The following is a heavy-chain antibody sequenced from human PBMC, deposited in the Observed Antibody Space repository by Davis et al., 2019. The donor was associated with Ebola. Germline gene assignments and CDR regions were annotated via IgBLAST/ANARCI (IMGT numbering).Heavy chain of an antibody. CDR3: ARENYHGMDL. CDR1: GFTFSYYW. Sequence: HTGGSLRLSCGASGFTFSYYWTHWVRLRPGKGLEWVSHITDYGRSTKYAEPLKGRFTISRDNAKDTLYLQMNNLRAEDTAVYYCARENYHGMDLWGQGTTVTVSS. J-gene: IGHJ6*02. V-gene: IGHV3-74*01. CDR2: ITDYGRST.